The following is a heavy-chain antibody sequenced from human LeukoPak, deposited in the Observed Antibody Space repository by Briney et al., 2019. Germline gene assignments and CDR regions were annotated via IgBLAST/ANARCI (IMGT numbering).Heavy chain of an antibody. V-gene: IGHV4-59*01. CDR3: AREPTLSSGWSGWFDP. D-gene: IGHD6-19*01. CDR2: IYYSGST. CDR1: GGSISEYY. J-gene: IGHJ5*02. Sequence: PSETLSLTCTVSGGSISEYYWSWLRQPPGKGLEWIGYIYYSGSTNYNPSLKSRVTISVDTSKNQFSLTLSSVTAADTAVYYCAREPTLSSGWSGWFDPWGQGTLVTVSS.